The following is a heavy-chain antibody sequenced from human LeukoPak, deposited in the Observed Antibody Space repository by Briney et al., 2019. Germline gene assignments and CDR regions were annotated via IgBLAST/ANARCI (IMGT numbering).Heavy chain of an antibody. J-gene: IGHJ4*02. CDR1: GFTFRYYW. D-gene: IGHD1-14*01. CDR3: ASRNLSEY. CDR2: IKEDGSEK. Sequence: GGSLRLSCAVSGFTFRYYWMSWVRQAPGKGLEWVANIKEDGSEKYYVDSVKGRFTISRDNAKRSLYLQMNSLRAEDTAVYYCASRNLSEYWGQGTLVTVSS. V-gene: IGHV3-7*01.